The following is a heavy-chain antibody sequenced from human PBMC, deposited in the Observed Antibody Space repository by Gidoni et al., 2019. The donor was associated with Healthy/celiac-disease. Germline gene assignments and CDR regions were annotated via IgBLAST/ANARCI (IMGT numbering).Heavy chain of an antibody. CDR2: RWYDGSNK. Sequence: QVQLVESGGGVVQPGRSLRLSCAASGFTFSSYGMHWARQAPGKGLEWVAVRWYDGSNKYYADSVKGRFTISRDNSKNTLYLQMNSLRAEDTAVYYCARDRFSWSGYYRHGIPHNWFDPWGQGTLVTVSS. D-gene: IGHD3-3*01. J-gene: IGHJ5*02. CDR1: GFTFSSYG. V-gene: IGHV3-33*01. CDR3: ARDRFSWSGYYRHGIPHNWFDP.